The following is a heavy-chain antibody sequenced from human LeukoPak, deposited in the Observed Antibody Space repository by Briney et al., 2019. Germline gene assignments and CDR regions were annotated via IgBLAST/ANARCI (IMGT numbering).Heavy chain of an antibody. CDR1: GYTFTSYY. CDR2: INPSGGST. D-gene: IGHD6-6*01. Sequence: ASVKVSCKASGYTFTSYYMHWVRQAPGQGLEWMGIINPSGGSTSYAQKFQGRVTMTRNTSISTAYMELSSLRSEDTAVYYCARAQRKAARGRPGWFDPWGQGTLVTVSS. J-gene: IGHJ5*02. CDR3: ARAQRKAARGRPGWFDP. V-gene: IGHV1-46*01.